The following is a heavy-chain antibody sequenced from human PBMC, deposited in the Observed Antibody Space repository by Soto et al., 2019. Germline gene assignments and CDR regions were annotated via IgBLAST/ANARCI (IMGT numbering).Heavy chain of an antibody. V-gene: IGHV1-69*13. CDR3: ARDSTVAGTSGAFDI. D-gene: IGHD6-19*01. CDR2: IIPIFGTA. Sequence: SVKVSCKASGGTFSSYAISWVRQAPGQGLEWMGGIIPIFGTANYAQKFQGRVTITADESTSTAYMELSSLRSEDTAVYYCARDSTVAGTSGAFDIWGQGTMVTVSS. CDR1: GGTFSSYA. J-gene: IGHJ3*02.